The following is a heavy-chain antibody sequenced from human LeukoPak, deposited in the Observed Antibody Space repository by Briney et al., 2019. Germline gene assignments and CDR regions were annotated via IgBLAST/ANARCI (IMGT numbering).Heavy chain of an antibody. CDR3: AKSVYHSGNY. V-gene: IGHV3-23*01. J-gene: IGHJ4*02. Sequence: GGSLRLSCAASGVTISTYGMSWVRQAPGKGLEWVSSISGGTTYYADSVKGRFTISRDTSKNTVYLQMNSLRAEDTAVYYCAKSVYHSGNYWGQGTLVTVSS. CDR1: GVTISTYG. CDR2: ISGGTT. D-gene: IGHD3-10*01.